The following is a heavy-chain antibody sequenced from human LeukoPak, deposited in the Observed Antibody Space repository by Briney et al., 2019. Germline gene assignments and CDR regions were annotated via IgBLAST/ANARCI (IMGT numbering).Heavy chain of an antibody. D-gene: IGHD3-10*01. CDR1: GYSISTGYY. J-gene: IGHJ4*02. CDR3: ASAVYFGDLTVFDT. Sequence: SETLSLTCTVSGYSISTGYYWDWIRQPPGKGLEWIGTFYHGGSTYYNPSLKSRVTISADRSKNQIYLTLTSVTAADAAVYFCASAVYFGDLTVFDTWGQGTVVTVSS. CDR2: FYHGGST. V-gene: IGHV4-38-2*02.